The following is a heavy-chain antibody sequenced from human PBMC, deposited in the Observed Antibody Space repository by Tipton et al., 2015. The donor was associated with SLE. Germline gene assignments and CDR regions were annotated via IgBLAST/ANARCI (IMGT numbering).Heavy chain of an antibody. V-gene: IGHV3-48*01. D-gene: IGHD4-11*01. Sequence: STFSLTKYSMTWVRQAPGKGLEWVSFISRSSSTIYYADSVKGRFTISRDNARNSLFLQMNSLRAEDTAVYYCAREDHSTYIYWGPGTLVTVSS. CDR3: AREDHSTYIY. CDR1: TFSLTKYS. CDR2: ISRSSSTI. J-gene: IGHJ4*02.